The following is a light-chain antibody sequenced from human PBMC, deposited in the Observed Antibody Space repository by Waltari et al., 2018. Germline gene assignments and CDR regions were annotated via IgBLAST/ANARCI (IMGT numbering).Light chain of an antibody. V-gene: IGKV1-39*01. Sequence: DIQMPQSPSYLSASIGDRVTITCRASQSVSDYLNWYQQKPGKAPRLLIFTASSLQIGVPSTFSGSGSGTEFTLTISSLQIEDFATYYCQQSYTTPYTFGQGTKLEIK. CDR1: QSVSDY. CDR2: TAS. J-gene: IGKJ2*01. CDR3: QQSYTTPYT.